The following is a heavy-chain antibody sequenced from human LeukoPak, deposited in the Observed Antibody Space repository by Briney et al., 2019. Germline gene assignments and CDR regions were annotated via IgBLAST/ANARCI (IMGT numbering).Heavy chain of an antibody. V-gene: IGHV1-69*13. J-gene: IGHJ4*02. CDR1: GGTFSSYA. CDR3: ANSAGIVVVPSDFDY. Sequence: SVKVSCKASGGTFSSYAISWVRQAPGQGLEWMGGIIPIFGTANYAQKFQGSVTITADESTSTAYMELSSLRSEDTAVYYCANSAGIVVVPSDFDYWGQGTLVTVSS. D-gene: IGHD2-21*01. CDR2: IIPIFGTA.